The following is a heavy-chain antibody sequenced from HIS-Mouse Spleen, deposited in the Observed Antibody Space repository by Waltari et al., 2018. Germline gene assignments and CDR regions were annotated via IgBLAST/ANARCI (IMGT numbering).Heavy chain of an antibody. CDR1: GGSINRSSYS. V-gene: IGHV4-39*07. D-gene: IGHD6-13*01. CDR3: AREIPYSSSWYDWYFDL. CDR2: IYCSGST. Sequence: QLQLQESGPGLVKPSETLSLTCTVSGGSINRSSYSWGWLRQPPGKGLEWIGSIYCSGSTYDNPSLKSRVTISVDTSKNQFSLKLSSVTAADTAVYYCAREIPYSSSWYDWYFDLWGRGTLVTVSS. J-gene: IGHJ2*01.